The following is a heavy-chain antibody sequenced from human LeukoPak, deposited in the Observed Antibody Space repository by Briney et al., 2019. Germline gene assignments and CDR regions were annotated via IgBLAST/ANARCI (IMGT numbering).Heavy chain of an antibody. D-gene: IGHD6-19*01. CDR2: INHSGST. CDR1: GGSFSGYY. V-gene: IGHV4-34*01. CDR3: ALVSSGWYGEYYFDY. Sequence: KPSETLSLTCAVYGGSFSGYYWSWIRQPPGKGLEWIGEINHSGSTNYNPSLKSRVTISVDTFKNQFSLKLSSVTAADTGVYYCALVSSGWYGEYYFDYWGQGTLVTVSS. J-gene: IGHJ4*02.